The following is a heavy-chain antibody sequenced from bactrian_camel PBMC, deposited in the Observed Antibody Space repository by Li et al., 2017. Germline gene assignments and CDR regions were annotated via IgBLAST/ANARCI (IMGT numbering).Heavy chain of an antibody. J-gene: IGHJ4*01. D-gene: IGHD2*01. CDR1: GYSFARSC. V-gene: IGHV3S53*01. Sequence: HVQLVESGGGSVQAGGSLRLSCAAFGYSFARSCMAWFRQALGKEREWVATIDGDGVTNYADSVKGRFTISQDIAKRTIYLQMNSLKPEDTAMYYCAADCSGPTCGRAPCDYWGQGTQVTVSS. CDR2: IDGDGVT. CDR3: AADCSGPTCGRAPCDY.